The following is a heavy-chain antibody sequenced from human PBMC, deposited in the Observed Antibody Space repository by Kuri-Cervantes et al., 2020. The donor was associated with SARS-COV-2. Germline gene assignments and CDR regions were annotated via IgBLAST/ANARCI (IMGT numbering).Heavy chain of an antibody. Sequence: GGSLRLSCAASGFTFSSYAMHWVRQAPGKGLEWVAVISYDGSNKYYADSVKGRFTISRDNSKNTLYLQMNNLRAEDTAVYYCAREADIAAAGYRYFDYWGQGTLVTVSS. J-gene: IGHJ4*02. CDR2: ISYDGSNK. V-gene: IGHV3-30-3*01. CDR3: AREADIAAAGYRYFDY. CDR1: GFTFSSYA. D-gene: IGHD6-13*01.